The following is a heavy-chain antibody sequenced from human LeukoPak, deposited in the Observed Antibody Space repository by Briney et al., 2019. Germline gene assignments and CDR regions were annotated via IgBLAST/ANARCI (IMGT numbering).Heavy chain of an antibody. V-gene: IGHV1-18*01. CDR1: GYTFSSYP. CDR2: ISAYNGNT. D-gene: IGHD2-2*02. J-gene: IGHJ3*02. CDR3: ARVREYCSSTSCYNDAFDI. Sequence: ASVKVSCKASGYTFSSYPMNWVRQAPGQGLEGMGWISAYNGNTNYAQKLQGRVTMTTDTSTSTAYMELRSLRSDDTAVYYCARVREYCSSTSCYNDAFDIWGQGTMVTVSS.